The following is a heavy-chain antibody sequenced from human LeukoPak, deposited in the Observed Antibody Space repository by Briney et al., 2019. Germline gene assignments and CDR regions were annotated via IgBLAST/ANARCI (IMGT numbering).Heavy chain of an antibody. CDR1: GYTFTSYG. J-gene: IGHJ3*02. Sequence: ASVKVSCKASGYTFTSYGISWVRQAPGQGLEWMGWISAYNGNTNYAQKLQGRVTMTTDTSTSTAYMELGSLGSDDTAVYYCARPIEMATIEALDAFDIWGQGTMVTVSS. V-gene: IGHV1-18*01. CDR2: ISAYNGNT. CDR3: ARPIEMATIEALDAFDI. D-gene: IGHD5-24*01.